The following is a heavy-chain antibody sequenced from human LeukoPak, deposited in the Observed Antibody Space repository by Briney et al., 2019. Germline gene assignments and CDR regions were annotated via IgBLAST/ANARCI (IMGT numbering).Heavy chain of an antibody. Sequence: GGSLRLSCAASGFTFSTYGMHWVRQAPGKGLEWMTVIWYDGSNIYYADSVKGRFTISRDNSKNTLYLQMNSLRAEDTAVYYCATELPAAISLYYYYMDVWGKGTTVTVSS. CDR2: IWYDGSNI. D-gene: IGHD2-2*01. CDR3: ATELPAAISLYYYYMDV. CDR1: GFTFSTYG. J-gene: IGHJ6*03. V-gene: IGHV3-30*02.